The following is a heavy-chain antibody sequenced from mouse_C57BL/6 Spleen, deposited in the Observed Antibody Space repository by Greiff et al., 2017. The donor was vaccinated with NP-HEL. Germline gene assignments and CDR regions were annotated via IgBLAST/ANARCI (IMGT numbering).Heavy chain of an antibody. V-gene: IGHV5-9-1*02. Sequence: EVHLVESGEGLVKPGGSLKLSCAASGFTFSSYAMSWVRQTPEKRLEWVAYISSGGDYIYYADTVKGRFTISRDNARNTLYLQMSSLKSEDTAMYYCTRDGGYGSPEYFDVWGTGTTVTVSS. CDR3: TRDGGYGSPEYFDV. CDR2: ISSGGDYI. D-gene: IGHD1-1*01. CDR1: GFTFSSYA. J-gene: IGHJ1*03.